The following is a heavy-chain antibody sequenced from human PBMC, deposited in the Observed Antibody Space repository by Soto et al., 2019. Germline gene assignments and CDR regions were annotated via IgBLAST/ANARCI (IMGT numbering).Heavy chain of an antibody. CDR1: GYSFTSYW. CDR3: ARLGDILSGPYGMDV. V-gene: IGHV5-10-1*01. Sequence: GESLKISCKGSGYSFTSYWISWVRQMPGKGLEWMGRIDPSDSYTNYSPSFQGHVTISADKSISTAYLQWSSLKASDTAMYYCARLGDILSGPYGMDVWGQGTTVTVSS. D-gene: IGHD3-9*01. J-gene: IGHJ6*02. CDR2: IDPSDSYT.